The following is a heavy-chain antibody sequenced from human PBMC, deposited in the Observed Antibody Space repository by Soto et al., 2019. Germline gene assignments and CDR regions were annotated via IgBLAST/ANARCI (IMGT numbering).Heavy chain of an antibody. Sequence: GGSLRLSCAAAAFIFSSYGMHWVRQAPGRGLAWVAVISYDGSNKFYADSVKGRFTISRDNSKNTLYLQMNSLRAEDTAVYYCAKDGTNYDFWSGPDYWGPGTLVTVSS. J-gene: IGHJ4*02. CDR3: AKDGTNYDFWSGPDY. CDR2: ISYDGSNK. V-gene: IGHV3-30*18. CDR1: AFIFSSYG. D-gene: IGHD3-3*01.